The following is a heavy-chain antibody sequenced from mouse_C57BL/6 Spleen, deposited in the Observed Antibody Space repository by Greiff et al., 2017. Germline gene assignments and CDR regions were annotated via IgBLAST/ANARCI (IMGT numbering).Heavy chain of an antibody. J-gene: IGHJ4*01. Sequence: QVQLQQPGTELVKPGASVKLSCKASGYTFTSYWMHWVKQRPGQGLEWIGNINPSNGGTNYNEKFKSKATLTVDKSSSTADMQLSSLTSEDSAVXYCARGNDYDYAMDYWGQGTAVTVSS. CDR1: GYTFTSYW. V-gene: IGHV1-53*01. CDR2: INPSNGGT. D-gene: IGHD2-4*01. CDR3: ARGNDYDYAMDY.